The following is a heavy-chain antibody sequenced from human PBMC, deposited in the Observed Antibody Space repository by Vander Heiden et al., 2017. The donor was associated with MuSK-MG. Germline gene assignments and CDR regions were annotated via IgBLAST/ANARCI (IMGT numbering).Heavy chain of an antibody. D-gene: IGHD3-10*01. Sequence: EVQLVESGGGLVQPGRSLRLPCPGSGFTFHDYAMHWVREAPGTGQEWVSGIDWNSGSIGYADSVKGRFTISRDNTKNSLYLQMNSLRTEDTALYYCAKDLLAYYSDDYGVDVWGQGTTVTVS. V-gene: IGHV3-9*01. CDR2: IDWNSGSI. J-gene: IGHJ6*02. CDR1: GFTFHDYA. CDR3: AKDLLAYYSDDYGVDV.